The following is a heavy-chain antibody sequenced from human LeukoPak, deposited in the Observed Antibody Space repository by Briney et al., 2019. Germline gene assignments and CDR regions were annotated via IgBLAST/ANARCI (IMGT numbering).Heavy chain of an antibody. CDR2: IYSGGST. V-gene: IGHV3-66*01. J-gene: IGHJ3*02. D-gene: IGHD6-13*01. CDR3: ARSYSSRWYNGFDI. CDR1: GFTVSSNY. Sequence: GGSLRLSCAASGFTVSSNYMSWVRQAPGKGLEWVSVIYSGGSTYYADSVKGRFTISRDNSKNTLYLQMNSLRAEDTAVYYCARSYSSRWYNGFDIWGQGTMVTVSS.